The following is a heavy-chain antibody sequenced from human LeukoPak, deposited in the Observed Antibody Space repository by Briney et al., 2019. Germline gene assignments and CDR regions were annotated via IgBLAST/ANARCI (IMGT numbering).Heavy chain of an antibody. J-gene: IGHJ4*02. Sequence: PGGSLRLSCAASGFTFSSYWMHWVRQAPGKGLVWVSRISTDASSTTYADSVKGRFTISRDNSKNTLYLQMNSLRAEDTAVYYCAKDRRAGSYDYWGQGTLVTVSS. CDR2: ISTDASST. CDR3: AKDRRAGSYDY. D-gene: IGHD3-10*01. V-gene: IGHV3-74*01. CDR1: GFTFSSYW.